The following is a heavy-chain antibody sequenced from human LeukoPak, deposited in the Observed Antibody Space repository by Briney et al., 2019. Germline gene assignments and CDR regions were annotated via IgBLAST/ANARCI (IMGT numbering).Heavy chain of an antibody. J-gene: IGHJ4*02. CDR1: GGSLGSYC. CDR2: IYSRGLTRGST. D-gene: IGHD6-6*01. CDR3: ARRSSSVFKSYFDN. Sequence: SETLSLTCTVSGGSLGSYCWSWIRQPPGKGLEWIGYIYSRGLTRGSTNYNPSLKSRVTISVDKSKNQFSLNLSSVTAADTAVYYCARRSSSVFKSYFDNWGQGTLATVSS. V-gene: IGHV4-59*12.